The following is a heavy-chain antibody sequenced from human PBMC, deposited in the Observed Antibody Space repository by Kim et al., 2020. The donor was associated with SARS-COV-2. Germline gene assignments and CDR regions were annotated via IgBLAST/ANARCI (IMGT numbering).Heavy chain of an antibody. CDR1: GFTFSSYS. Sequence: GGSLRLSCAASGFTFSSYSMNWVRQAPGKGLEWVSYISSSSSTIYYADSVKGRFTISRDNAKNSLYRQMNSLRDEDTAVYYCASNPAAGKYYYYYGMDVWGQGTTVTVSS. D-gene: IGHD6-13*01. CDR2: ISSSSSTI. CDR3: ASNPAAGKYYYYYGMDV. V-gene: IGHV3-48*02. J-gene: IGHJ6*02.